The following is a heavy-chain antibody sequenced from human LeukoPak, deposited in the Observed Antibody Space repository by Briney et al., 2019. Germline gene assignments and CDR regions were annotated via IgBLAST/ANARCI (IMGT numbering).Heavy chain of an antibody. Sequence: GESLKISCKGSGYSFTSYWIGWVRQMPGKGLEWMGIIYPGDSDTRYSPSFQGQVTISADKPISTAYLQWSSLKASDTAMYYCARGEDDYVWGSYRSTRPFDYWGQGTLVTVSS. J-gene: IGHJ4*02. V-gene: IGHV5-51*04. D-gene: IGHD3-16*02. CDR1: GYSFTSYW. CDR2: IYPGDSDT. CDR3: ARGEDDYVWGSYRSTRPFDY.